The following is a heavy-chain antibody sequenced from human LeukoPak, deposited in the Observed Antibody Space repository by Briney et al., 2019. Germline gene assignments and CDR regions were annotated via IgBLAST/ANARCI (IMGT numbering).Heavy chain of an antibody. CDR1: GFTFSSYA. Sequence: GGSLRLSCAASGFTFSSYAMSWVRQAPGKGLEYISYISGIGTTMYHADSVKGRLTISRDNAKNSVFLQMNSLRIEDTAVYYCARDVSYTSGNFDYWGQGTLVTVSS. D-gene: IGHD6-19*01. V-gene: IGHV3-48*04. CDR2: ISGIGTTM. J-gene: IGHJ4*02. CDR3: ARDVSYTSGNFDY.